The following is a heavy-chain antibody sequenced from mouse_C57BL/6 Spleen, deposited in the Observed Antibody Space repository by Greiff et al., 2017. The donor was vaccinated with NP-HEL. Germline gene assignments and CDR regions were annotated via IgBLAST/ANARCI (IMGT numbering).Heavy chain of an antibody. D-gene: IGHD2-4*01. V-gene: IGHV1-80*01. CDR2: IYPGDGDT. CDR1: GYAFSSYW. Sequence: VQLQQSGAELVKPGASVKISCKASGYAFSSYWMNWVKQRPGKGLEWIGQIYPGDGDTNYNGKFKGKATLTADKSSSTAYMQLSSLTSEDSAVYFCARCYDDYGYAMDYWGQGTSVTVSS. CDR3: ARCYDDYGYAMDY. J-gene: IGHJ4*01.